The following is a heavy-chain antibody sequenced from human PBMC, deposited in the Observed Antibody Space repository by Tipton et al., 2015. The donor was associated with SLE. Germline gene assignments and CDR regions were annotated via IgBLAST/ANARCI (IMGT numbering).Heavy chain of an antibody. CDR3: ARSSATGWRDL. V-gene: IGHV3-53*05. CDR2: MYSDGSK. D-gene: IGHD6-19*01. J-gene: IGHJ5*02. Sequence: SLRLSCAASGFTVNRKYMTWVRQAPGKGLEWVSVMYSDGSKYYSGSVKGRFTISRDNSENTVYLQMSSLRPDDTAVYYCARSSATGWRDLWGQGTLVTVSS. CDR1: GFTVNRKY.